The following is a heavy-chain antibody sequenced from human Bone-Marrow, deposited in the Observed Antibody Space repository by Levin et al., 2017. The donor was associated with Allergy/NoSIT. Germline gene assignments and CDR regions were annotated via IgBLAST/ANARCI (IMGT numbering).Heavy chain of an antibody. V-gene: IGHV3-23*01. Sequence: GGSLRLSCAASGFTFSSYAMSWVRQAPGKGLDWVSAISDSGDTTYYADSVKGRFTISRDNSETTLYLQMNSLRADDTAVYYCARASGGGNSMLFDYWGQGTLVTVSS. CDR3: ARASGGGNSMLFDY. D-gene: IGHD4-23*01. CDR2: ISDSGDTT. CDR1: GFTFSSYA. J-gene: IGHJ4*02.